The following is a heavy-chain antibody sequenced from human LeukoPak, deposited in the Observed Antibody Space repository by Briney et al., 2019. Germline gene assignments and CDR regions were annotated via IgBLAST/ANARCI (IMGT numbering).Heavy chain of an antibody. CDR3: ARAPAVGRYRYYYYMDV. J-gene: IGHJ6*03. Sequence: ASVKVSCKASGYTFTGYYMHWVRQAPGQGLEWMGWINPNSGGTNYAQRFQGRVTMTRDTSISTAYMELSRLRSDDTAVYYCARAPAVGRYRYYYYMDVWGKGTTVTVSS. CDR2: INPNSGGT. V-gene: IGHV1-2*02. CDR1: GYTFTGYY. D-gene: IGHD4-23*01.